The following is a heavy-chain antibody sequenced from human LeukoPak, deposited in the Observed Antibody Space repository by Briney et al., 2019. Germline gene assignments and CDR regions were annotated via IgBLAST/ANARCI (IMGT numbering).Heavy chain of an antibody. CDR3: AKDLNIYGAYPDY. D-gene: IGHD4-17*01. Sequence: GGALRLSCAASGFTFSTYAMNWVRQAPGKGLEGVSGISCSGGSTYYADSVKGRFPISRDNSKNTLYLEMNSLRAEDTAVYYCAKDLNIYGAYPDYCGQGTLVTVPS. V-gene: IGHV3-23*01. CDR2: ISCSGGST. CDR1: GFTFSTYA. J-gene: IGHJ4*02.